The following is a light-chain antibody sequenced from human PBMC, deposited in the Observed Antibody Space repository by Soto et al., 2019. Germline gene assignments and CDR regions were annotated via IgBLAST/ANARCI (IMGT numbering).Light chain of an antibody. V-gene: IGLV2-14*01. Sequence: QSALTQPASVSGSPGQSITISCTGTSSDVGAYNYVSWYQQYPGKAPKLMIYGVTNRPSGVSNRFSGSKTGNTASLTISGLQAEDEADYYCCSYAGRYTYVFGTGTKLTVL. CDR2: GVT. CDR1: SSDVGAYNY. CDR3: CSYAGRYTYV. J-gene: IGLJ1*01.